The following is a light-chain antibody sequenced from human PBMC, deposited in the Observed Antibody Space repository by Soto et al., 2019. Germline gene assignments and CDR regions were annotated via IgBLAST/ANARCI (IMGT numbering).Light chain of an antibody. CDR1: SSDVGGYNY. CDR2: EVS. Sequence: SALTQPPSASGSPGQSVTISCTGTSSDVGGYNYVSWYQQHPGKAPQLMIYEVSKRPSGVPDRFSGSKSGNTASLTVSGLQPEDEADYYCSSYAGSNKSVFGTGTKVTVL. J-gene: IGLJ1*01. CDR3: SSYAGSNKSV. V-gene: IGLV2-8*01.